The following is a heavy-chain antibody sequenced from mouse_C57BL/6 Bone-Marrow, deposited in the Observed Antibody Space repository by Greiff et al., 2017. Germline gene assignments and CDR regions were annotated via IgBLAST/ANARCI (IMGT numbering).Heavy chain of an antibody. CDR1: GYSFTSYY. Sequence: VQRVESGPELVKPGASVKISCKASGYSFTSYYIHWVKQRPGQGLEWIGWIYPGSGNTKYNEKFKGKATLTADTSSSTAYMQLSSLTSEDSAVYYCARKGYGNYGKAMDYWGQGTSVTVSS. CDR3: ARKGYGNYGKAMDY. D-gene: IGHD2-10*02. V-gene: IGHV1-66*01. CDR2: IYPGSGNT. J-gene: IGHJ4*01.